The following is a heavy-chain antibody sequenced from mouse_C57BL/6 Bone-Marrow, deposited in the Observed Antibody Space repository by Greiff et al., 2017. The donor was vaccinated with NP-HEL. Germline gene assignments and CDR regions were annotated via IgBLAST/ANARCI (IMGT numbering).Heavy chain of an antibody. D-gene: IGHD1-1*01. CDR3: TTDYYGSSYDY. Sequence: EVMLVESGAELVRPGASVKLSCTASGFNIKDDYMHWVKQRPEQGLEWIGWIDPENGDTEYASKFQGKATITADTSSNTAYLQISSLTSEDTAVYYCTTDYYGSSYDYWGQGTTLTVSS. J-gene: IGHJ2*01. CDR1: GFNIKDDY. V-gene: IGHV14-4*01. CDR2: IDPENGDT.